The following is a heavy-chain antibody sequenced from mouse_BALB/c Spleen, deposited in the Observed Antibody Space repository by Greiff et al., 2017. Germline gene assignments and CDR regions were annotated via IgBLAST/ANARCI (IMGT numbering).Heavy chain of an antibody. CDR2: IDHANGNT. CDR1: GFNIKDTY. V-gene: IGHV14-3*02. D-gene: IGHD3-1*01. J-gene: IGHJ2*01. Sequence: VQLQQSGAELVKPGASVKLSCTASGFNIKDTYMHWVQQRPEQGLEWIGRIDHANGNTKYDPKFQGKATITADTSSTTAYLQISSLTSEATADYSGASGLVYFDYWGQGTTLTVSS. CDR3: ASGLVYFDY.